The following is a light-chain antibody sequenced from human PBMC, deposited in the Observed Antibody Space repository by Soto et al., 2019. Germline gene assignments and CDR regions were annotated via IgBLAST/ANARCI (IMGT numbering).Light chain of an antibody. J-gene: IGKJ5*01. V-gene: IGKV3D-20*02. CDR1: QSVSSNY. CDR2: GAS. CDR3: QQRSNWMIT. Sequence: EVVLNQSPGTLSLSPGDRATLSCRASQSVSSNYLAWYQQKPGQAPRLLIYGASSRATGIPDRFSGSGSGTDFTLTISSLEPEDFGVYYCQQRSNWMITFGQGARLEV.